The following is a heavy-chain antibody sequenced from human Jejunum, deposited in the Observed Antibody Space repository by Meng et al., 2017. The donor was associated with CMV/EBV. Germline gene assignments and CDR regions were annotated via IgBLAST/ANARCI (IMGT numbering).Heavy chain of an antibody. D-gene: IGHD1-26*01. V-gene: IGHV3-69-1*01. CDR1: GFTFSDYY. CDR2: ITSGGAI. CDR3: ARDRSGVGREGIDY. Sequence: ASGFTFSDYYMTWIRQAPGQGLEWISYITSGGAIYYADSLRGRFTISRDTSKNTQYLQMDSLRAEDTAIYYCARDRSGVGREGIDYWGQGTLVTVSS. J-gene: IGHJ4*02.